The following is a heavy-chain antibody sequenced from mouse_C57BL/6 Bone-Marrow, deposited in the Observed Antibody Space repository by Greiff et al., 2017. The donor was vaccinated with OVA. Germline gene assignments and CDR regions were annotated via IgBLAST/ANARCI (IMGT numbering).Heavy chain of an antibody. V-gene: IGHV1-5*01. CDR3: TRATFYYYGSSDRDYFDY. J-gene: IGHJ2*01. CDR1: GYTFTSYW. D-gene: IGHD1-1*01. Sequence: EVQLQQSGTVLARPGASVKMSCKTSGYTFTSYWMHWVKQRPGQGLEWIGAIYPGNSDTSYNPKFKGKAKLTAVTSASTAYMELSSLTNEDSAVYYCTRATFYYYGSSDRDYFDYWGKGTTLTVSS. CDR2: IYPGNSDT.